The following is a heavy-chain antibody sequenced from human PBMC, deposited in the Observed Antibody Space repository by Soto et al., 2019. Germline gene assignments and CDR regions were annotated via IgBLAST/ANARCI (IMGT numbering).Heavy chain of an antibody. V-gene: IGHV5-51*01. CDR1: GYRFTDFW. CDR2: IDPAYSDF. J-gene: IGHJ6*02. Sequence: GEALKISCQGLGYRFTDFWIGWVRQMPGKGLEGVGVIDPAYSDFRYSPYFQGRVTISADKSISTAYLQWNILKASDTAIYYCASTDCSGSCYYFYGMAVWGQGTTVTVS. D-gene: IGHD2-15*01. CDR3: ASTDCSGSCYYFYGMAV.